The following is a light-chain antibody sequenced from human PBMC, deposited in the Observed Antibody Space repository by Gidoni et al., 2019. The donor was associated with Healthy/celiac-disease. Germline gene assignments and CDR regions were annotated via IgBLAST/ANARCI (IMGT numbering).Light chain of an antibody. J-gene: IGKJ2*01. Sequence: DIQMTQSPSTLSASVGDRVTITCRASQSISSWLAWYQQTPGKAPKLLIYKASSVESGVPSRFSGSGSGTEFTLTISSLHPDDFATYYCQQYNSYLVTFGQGTKLEIK. CDR3: QQYNSYLVT. CDR2: KAS. CDR1: QSISSW. V-gene: IGKV1-5*03.